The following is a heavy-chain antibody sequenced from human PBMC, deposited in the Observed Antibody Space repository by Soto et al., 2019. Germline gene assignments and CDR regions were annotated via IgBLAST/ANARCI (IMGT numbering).Heavy chain of an antibody. CDR1: GFTFSSYS. J-gene: IGHJ4*02. CDR2: ISRSSSYI. V-gene: IGHV3-21*01. D-gene: IGHD2-15*01. CDR3: ARFDCSGGSCYSGWLYYFDY. Sequence: EVQLVESGGGLVKPGGSLRLSCAASGFTFSSYSMNWVRQAPGKGLEWVSSISRSSSYIYYADSVKGRFTISRDNAKNSLYLQMNSLRAEDTAVYYCARFDCSGGSCYSGWLYYFDYWGQGTLVTVSS.